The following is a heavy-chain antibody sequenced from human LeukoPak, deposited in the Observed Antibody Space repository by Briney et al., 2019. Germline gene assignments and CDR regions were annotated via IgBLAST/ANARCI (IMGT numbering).Heavy chain of an antibody. J-gene: IGHJ4*02. V-gene: IGHV3-48*01. CDR2: ISSSSSTI. D-gene: IGHD6-19*01. CDR1: GFTFSSYE. Sequence: GGSLRLSCAASGFTFSSYEMNWVRQAPGKGLEWVSYISSSSSTIYYADSVKGRFTISRDNAKNSLYLQMNSLRAEDTAVYYCATGGEQWLVSYWGQGTLVTVSS. CDR3: ATGGEQWLVSY.